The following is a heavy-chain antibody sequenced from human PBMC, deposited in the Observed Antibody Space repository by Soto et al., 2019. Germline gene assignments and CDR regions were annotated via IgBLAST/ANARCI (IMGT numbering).Heavy chain of an antibody. V-gene: IGHV1-69*13. CDR2: IIPIFSTA. Sequence: PVKVSCKASGGTFSSSAISWVRQAPGQGLEWMGGIIPIFSTANYAQKFQGRVTITADESTSTAYMELSSLRSEDTAVYYCARARARIAAAGREFDYWGQGTLGTVSS. CDR3: ARARARIAAAGREFDY. J-gene: IGHJ4*02. D-gene: IGHD6-13*01. CDR1: GGTFSSSA.